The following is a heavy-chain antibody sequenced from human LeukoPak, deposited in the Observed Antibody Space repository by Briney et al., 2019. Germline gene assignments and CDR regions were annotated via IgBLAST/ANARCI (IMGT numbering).Heavy chain of an antibody. J-gene: IGHJ5*01. CDR3: ARAGDLGSSTWFDY. D-gene: IGHD6-13*01. CDR1: GYTFTSYG. CDR2: ISAYNGNT. Sequence: ASVKVSCKASGYTFTSYGISWVRQAPGQGLEWMGWISAYNGNTKYAQKVQGRVTMTTDTSTNTAYMELRSLRSDDTAVYYCARAGDLGSSTWFDYWGQGTLVTVSS. V-gene: IGHV1-18*01.